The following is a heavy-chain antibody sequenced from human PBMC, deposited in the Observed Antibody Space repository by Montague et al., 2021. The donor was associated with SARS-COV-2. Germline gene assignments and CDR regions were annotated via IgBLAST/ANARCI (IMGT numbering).Heavy chain of an antibody. CDR2: IYTGGYV. V-gene: IGHV4-4*07. J-gene: IGHJ2*01. CDR3: ARAIWHLDV. CDR1: GDSISRYY. Sequence: SETLSLTCSVSGDSISRYYWSWIRQSDGKGLEWIGRIYTGGYVNYNPALQNRVSMSVDTSKSQVSLNVTSVTAADTAVYYCARAIWHLDVWGRGILVTVSS.